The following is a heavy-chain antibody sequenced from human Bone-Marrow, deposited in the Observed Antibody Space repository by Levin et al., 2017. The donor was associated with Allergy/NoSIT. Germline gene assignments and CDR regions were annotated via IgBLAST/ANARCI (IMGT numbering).Heavy chain of an antibody. CDR3: AKDRDSSSARAYGLDV. CDR1: GFTFSTYA. J-gene: IGHJ6*02. Sequence: ETLSLTCAASGFTFSTYAMTWVRQAPGKGLEWIYSISGSGSITYYGDSVKGRVTISRDNSRDTLYLQMSSLRAEDTAVYFCAKDRDSSSARAYGLDVWGQGTTVTVSS. D-gene: IGHD3-22*01. V-gene: IGHV3-23*02. CDR2: ISGSGSIT.